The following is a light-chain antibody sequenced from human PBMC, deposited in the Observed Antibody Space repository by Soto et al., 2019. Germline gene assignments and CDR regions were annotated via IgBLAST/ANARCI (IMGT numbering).Light chain of an antibody. CDR2: GAS. V-gene: IGKV3-15*01. Sequence: EVVLTQSPDNLSLSPGERATLSCRASQSVSSYLAWYQQKPGQAPRLLIYGASTRATDIPARFSGSGSGTEFTLTISSLQSEDFALYYCQQYNNWPLTFGGGTKVDIK. CDR3: QQYNNWPLT. CDR1: QSVSSY. J-gene: IGKJ4*01.